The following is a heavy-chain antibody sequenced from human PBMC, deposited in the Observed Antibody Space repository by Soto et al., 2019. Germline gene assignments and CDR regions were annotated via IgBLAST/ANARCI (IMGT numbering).Heavy chain of an antibody. CDR2: IIPIFGTP. Sequence: SVKVSCKASGGSFSSYAISWVRQAPGQGLEWMGGIIPIFGTPSYARKFQGRVTITADESTSTAYMELSSLRSEDTAVYYCAREYRSSSGRFDNWGQGTLVTVSS. D-gene: IGHD6-6*01. CDR1: GGSFSSYA. J-gene: IGHJ4*02. CDR3: AREYRSSSGRFDN. V-gene: IGHV1-69*13.